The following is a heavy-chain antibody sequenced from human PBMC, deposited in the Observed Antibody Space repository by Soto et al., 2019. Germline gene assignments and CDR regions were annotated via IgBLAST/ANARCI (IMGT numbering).Heavy chain of an antibody. CDR2: ITWNSGII. V-gene: IGHV3-9*01. CDR3: AKDQGYSTSYYGYVDL. CDR1: GFTFDDYA. D-gene: IGHD6-13*01. J-gene: IGHJ2*01. Sequence: EVQLVESGGGLVQPGRSLRLSCAASGFTFDDYAMHWVRQPPGKGLEWVSGITWNSGIIGYADSVKGRFTISRDNAKNSLYLQTNSLRPEDTALYYCAKDQGYSTSYYGYVDLWGRGTLVTVSS.